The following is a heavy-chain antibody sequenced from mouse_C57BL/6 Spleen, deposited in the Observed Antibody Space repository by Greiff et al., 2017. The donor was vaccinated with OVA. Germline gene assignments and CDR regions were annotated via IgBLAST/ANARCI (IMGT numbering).Heavy chain of an antibody. J-gene: IGHJ4*01. D-gene: IGHD1-1*01. CDR2: INPGSGGT. CDR1: GYAFTNYL. Sequence: VKLQESGAELVRPGTSVKVSCKASGYAFTNYLIEWVKQRPGQGLEWIGVINPGSGGTNYNEKFKGKATLTADKSSSTAYMQLSSLTSEDSAVYFCARSATTVVSYYYAMDYWGQGTSVTVSS. V-gene: IGHV1-54*01. CDR3: ARSATTVVSYYYAMDY.